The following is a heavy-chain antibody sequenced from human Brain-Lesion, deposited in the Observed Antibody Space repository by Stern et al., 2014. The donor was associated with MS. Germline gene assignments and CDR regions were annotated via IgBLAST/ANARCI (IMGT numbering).Heavy chain of an antibody. CDR3: ATGDFRQQLVPGPYYFYGMDV. V-gene: IGHV1-24*01. CDR2: FDPEDGET. Sequence: QVQLVQSGAEVKKPGASVKVSCKVSGYTLTELSMHWVRQAPGKGLEWMGSFDPEDGETIYAQKSQGRVTLTEDTSTDTAYMELSSRRSEDTAVYYCATGDFRQQLVPGPYYFYGMDVWGQGTTVTVSS. J-gene: IGHJ6*02. D-gene: IGHD6-13*01. CDR1: GYTLTELS.